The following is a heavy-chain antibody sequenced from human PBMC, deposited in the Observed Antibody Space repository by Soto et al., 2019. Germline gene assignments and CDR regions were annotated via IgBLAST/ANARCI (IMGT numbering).Heavy chain of an antibody. CDR3: ARDQTRIVVVPAAISSTANWFDP. Sequence: SETLSLTCTVSGGSISSYYWSWIRQPAGKGLEWIGRIYTSGSTNYNPSLKSRVTMSVDTSKNQFSLKLSSVTAADTAVYYCARDQTRIVVVPAAISSTANWFDPLGPGNPGHRLL. V-gene: IGHV4-4*07. CDR1: GGSISSYY. CDR2: IYTSGST. D-gene: IGHD2-2*01. J-gene: IGHJ5*02.